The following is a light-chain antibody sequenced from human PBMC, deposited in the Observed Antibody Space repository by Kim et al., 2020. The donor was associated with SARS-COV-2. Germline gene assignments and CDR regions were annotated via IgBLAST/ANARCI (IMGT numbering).Light chain of an antibody. V-gene: IGLV1-44*01. CDR1: RSNIGRKT. CDR2: TDD. CDR3: ATWDDSLDAWM. Sequence: GQRVTISCPESRSNIGRKTLNWHQLFPGTAPQLLIDTDDRRPSGVSDRVSCSKSGTSASLAINALRSEDEADYYGATWDDSLDAWMFGGGTQLTVL. J-gene: IGLJ3*02.